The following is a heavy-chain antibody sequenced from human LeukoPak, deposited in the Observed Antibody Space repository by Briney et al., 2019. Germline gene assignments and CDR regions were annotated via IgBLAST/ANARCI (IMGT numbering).Heavy chain of an antibody. CDR2: INWNSGSI. CDR1: GFTFNDYT. Sequence: GGSLRLSCAASGFTFNDYTMHWVRQAPGKGLEWVSSINWNSGSISYADSVKGRFTISRDNAKNPLYLQMDSLRAEDTAFYYCAKDMGVGGIVASYYYGMDVWGQGTTVTVSS. CDR3: AKDMGVGGIVASYYYGMDV. J-gene: IGHJ6*02. V-gene: IGHV3-9*01. D-gene: IGHD3-16*02.